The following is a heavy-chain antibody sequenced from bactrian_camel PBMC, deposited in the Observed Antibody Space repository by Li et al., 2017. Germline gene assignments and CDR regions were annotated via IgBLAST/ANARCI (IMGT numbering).Heavy chain of an antibody. D-gene: IGHD6*01. CDR3: GTRYPGSWYRTY. J-gene: IGHJ4*01. CDR1: GFAFRNSV. CDR2: INLSSNS. V-gene: IGHV3S2*01. Sequence: VQLVESGGGSVQAGGSLRLSCVASGFAFRNSVMSWVRQAPGKGLEWVSSINLSSNSYTADSMKGRFTISRNDLNDTTYLQMDNVKSEDAALYYCGTRYPGSWYRTYWGQGTQVTVS.